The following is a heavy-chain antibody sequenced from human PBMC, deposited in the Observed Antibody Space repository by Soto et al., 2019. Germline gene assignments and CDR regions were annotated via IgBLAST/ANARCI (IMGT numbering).Heavy chain of an antibody. Sequence: PGGSLRLSCAASGFTFSSYAMHWVRQAPGKGLEWVAVISYDGSNKYYADSVKGRFTISRDNSKNTLYLQMNSLRAEDTAVYYCARVGMTTTSLVYYYGMDVWGQGTTVTVSS. J-gene: IGHJ6*02. CDR3: ARVGMTTTSLVYYYGMDV. CDR1: GFTFSSYA. V-gene: IGHV3-30-3*01. CDR2: ISYDGSNK. D-gene: IGHD4-17*01.